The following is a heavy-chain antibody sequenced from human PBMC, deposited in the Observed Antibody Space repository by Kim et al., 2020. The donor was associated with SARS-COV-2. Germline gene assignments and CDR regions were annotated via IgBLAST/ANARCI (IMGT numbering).Heavy chain of an antibody. CDR2: ISSSGSSI. V-gene: IGHV3-11*04. Sequence: GGSLRLSCAASGFTFSDYYMRWVRQAPGKGLEWVSYISSSGSSIYYADSVKGRFTISRDNAKNSLYLQMNSLRAEDTGVYYCARGRIVATGGDDWGQGTTVTVSS. J-gene: IGHJ6*02. CDR3: ARGRIVATGGDD. CDR1: GFTFSDYY. D-gene: IGHD5-12*01.